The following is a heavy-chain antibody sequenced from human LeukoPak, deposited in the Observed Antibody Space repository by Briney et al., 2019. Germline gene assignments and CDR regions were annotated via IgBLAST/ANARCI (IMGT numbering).Heavy chain of an antibody. Sequence: SETLSLTCAVYGGSFSDSYWSWIRQPPGKGLEWIGEIKYSGSTTYNPSLKSRVTISADTSKNQFSLKLTSVTAADTAVYYCARRPTGIDYWGQGTLVTVSS. D-gene: IGHD4-17*01. CDR1: GGSFSDSY. CDR2: IKYSGST. CDR3: ARRPTGIDY. J-gene: IGHJ4*02. V-gene: IGHV4-34*01.